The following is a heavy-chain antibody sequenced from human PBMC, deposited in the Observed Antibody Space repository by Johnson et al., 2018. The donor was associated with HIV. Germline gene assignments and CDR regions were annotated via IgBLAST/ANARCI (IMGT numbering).Heavy chain of an antibody. CDR1: GFTFSSFG. Sequence: QVQLVESGGGVVQPGGSLRLSCAASGFTFSSFGIHWVRQAPGKGLEWVAFMRYDGSNKYYADSVKGRFTISRDNSKNTLYLQMNSLRAEDTAVYYCTRDRKQIWSFVGTFDLWGQGAMVTVSS. V-gene: IGHV3-30*02. J-gene: IGHJ3*01. D-gene: IGHD1-14*01. CDR2: MRYDGSNK. CDR3: TRDRKQIWSFVGTFDL.